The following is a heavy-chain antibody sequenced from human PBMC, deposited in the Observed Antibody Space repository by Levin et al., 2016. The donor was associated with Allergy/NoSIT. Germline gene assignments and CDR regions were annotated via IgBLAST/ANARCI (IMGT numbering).Heavy chain of an antibody. CDR3: AKEGTYGDYYFDY. V-gene: IGHV3-30*18. CDR2: ISYDGSNK. Sequence: WIRQPPGKGLEWVAVISYDGSNKYYADSVKGRFTISRDNSKNTLYLQMNSLRAEDTAVYYCAKEGTYGDYYFDYWGQGTLVTVSS. J-gene: IGHJ4*02. D-gene: IGHD4-17*01.